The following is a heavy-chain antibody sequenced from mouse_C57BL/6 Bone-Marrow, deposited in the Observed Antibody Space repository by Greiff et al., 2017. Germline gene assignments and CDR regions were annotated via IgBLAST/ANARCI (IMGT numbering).Heavy chain of an antibody. J-gene: IGHJ2*01. D-gene: IGHD1-1*01. CDR3: ARIGSSYYFDY. V-gene: IGHV1-69*01. CDR2: IDPSDSYT. CDR1: GYTFTSYW. Sequence: QVQLQQPGAELVMPGASVKLSCKASGYTFTSYWMTWVKQRPGQGLEWIGEIDPSDSYTNYNQKFKGKSTLTVDKSSSTAYMQLSSLTSEDAAVYDGARIGSSYYFDYWGQGTTLTVSS.